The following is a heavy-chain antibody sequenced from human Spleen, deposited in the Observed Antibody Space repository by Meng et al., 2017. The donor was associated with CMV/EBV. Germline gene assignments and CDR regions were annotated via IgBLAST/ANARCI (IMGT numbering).Heavy chain of an antibody. CDR1: GGSFSGYY. D-gene: IGHD6-19*01. CDR3: MRGGGIGVAGY. V-gene: IGHV4-34*01. Sequence: SETLSLTCAVYGGSFSGYYWSWIRQPPGKGLEWIGEINHSGSTNYNPSLKSRVTISVDTSKNQFSLKLSSVTAADTAIYYCMRGGGIGVAGYWGQGTLVTVSS. CDR2: INHSGST. J-gene: IGHJ4*02.